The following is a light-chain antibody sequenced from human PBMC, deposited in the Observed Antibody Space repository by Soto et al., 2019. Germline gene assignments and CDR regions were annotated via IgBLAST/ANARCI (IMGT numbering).Light chain of an antibody. CDR3: SSYTSSSTSHVV. V-gene: IGLV2-14*01. Sequence: QSALTQPASVSGSPGQSTTISCTGTTGDVGGYNYVSWYQQHPGKAPKLMIYDVSNRPSGVSNRFSGSKSGNTASLTISGLQAEDEADYYCSSYTSSSTSHVVFGGGTKLTVL. CDR2: DVS. CDR1: TGDVGGYNY. J-gene: IGLJ2*01.